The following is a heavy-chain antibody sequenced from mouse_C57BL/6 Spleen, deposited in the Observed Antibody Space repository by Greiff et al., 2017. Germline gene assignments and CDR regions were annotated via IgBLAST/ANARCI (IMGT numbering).Heavy chain of an antibody. CDR1: GYTFTSYG. J-gene: IGHJ1*03. CDR2: IYPRSGNT. V-gene: IGHV1-81*01. Sequence: VQLQQSGAELARPGASVKLSCKASGYTFTSYGISWVKQRTGQGLEWIGEIYPRSGNTYYNEKFKGKATLTADKSSSTAYMELRSLTSEDSAVYFCARRGDYDNWYFDVWGTGTTVTVSS. D-gene: IGHD2-4*01. CDR3: ARRGDYDNWYFDV.